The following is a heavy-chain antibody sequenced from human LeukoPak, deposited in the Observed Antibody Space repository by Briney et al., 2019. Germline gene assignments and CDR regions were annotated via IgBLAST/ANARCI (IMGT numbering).Heavy chain of an antibody. J-gene: IGHJ3*02. CDR3: CIAAAEDAFDI. D-gene: IGHD6-13*01. V-gene: IGHV3-21*01. CDR2: ISSSSSYI. Sequence: NAGGSLRLSCAASGFTFSSYSMNWVRQAPGKGLEWVSSISSSSSYIYYADSVKGRFTISRDNAKNSLYLQMNSLRAEDTAVYYRCIAAAEDAFDIWGQGTMVTVSS. CDR1: GFTFSSYS.